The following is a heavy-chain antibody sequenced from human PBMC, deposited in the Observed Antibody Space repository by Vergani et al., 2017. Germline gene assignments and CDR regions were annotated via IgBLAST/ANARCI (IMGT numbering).Heavy chain of an antibody. D-gene: IGHD6-6*01. V-gene: IGHV2-70*01. CDR1: GFSLSTSGMC. CDR2: IDWDDDK. CDR3: ARIRLIAARLHYFDY. J-gene: IGHJ4*02. Sequence: QVTLRESGPALVKPTQTLTLTCTFSGFSLSTSGMCVSWIRQPPGKALEWLALIDWDDDKYYSTSLKTRLTISKDTSKNQVVLTMTNMDPVDTATYYCARIRLIAARLHYFDYWGQGTLVTVSS.